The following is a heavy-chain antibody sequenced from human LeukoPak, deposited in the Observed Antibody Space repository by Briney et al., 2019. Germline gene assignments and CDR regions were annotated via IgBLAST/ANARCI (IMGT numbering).Heavy chain of an antibody. Sequence: SETLSLTCTVSGGSISSGGYYWSWIRQPPGKGLEWIGYIYHSGSTYHNPSLKSRVTISVDRSKNQFSLKLSSVTAADTAVYYCARSLYYYDSSGYYPTGFDYWGQGTLVTVSS. CDR3: ARSLYYYDSSGYYPTGFDY. V-gene: IGHV4-30-2*01. J-gene: IGHJ4*02. D-gene: IGHD3-22*01. CDR2: IYHSGST. CDR1: GGSISSGGYY.